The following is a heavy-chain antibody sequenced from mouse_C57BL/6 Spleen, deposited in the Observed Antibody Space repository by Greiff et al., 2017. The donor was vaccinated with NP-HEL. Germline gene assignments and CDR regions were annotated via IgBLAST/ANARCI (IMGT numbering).Heavy chain of an antibody. J-gene: IGHJ2*01. CDR2: IDPNSGGT. Sequence: QVQLQQSGAELVKPGASVKISCKASGYAFSSYWMNWVKQRPGRGLEWIGRIDPNSGGTKYNEKFKSKATLTVDNPSSTAYMQLSSLTSEDSAVYYCAGLRTWTYFDYWGQGTTLTVSS. CDR3: AGLRTWTYFDY. CDR1: GYAFSSYW. V-gene: IGHV1-72*01.